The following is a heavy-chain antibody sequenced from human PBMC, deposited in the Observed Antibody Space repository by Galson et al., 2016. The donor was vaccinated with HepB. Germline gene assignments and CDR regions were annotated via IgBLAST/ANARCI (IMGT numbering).Heavy chain of an antibody. CDR3: ARRKNYAPDY. V-gene: IGHV5-51*01. CDR2: IYPGDSDT. Sequence: QSGAEVKKPGESLKISCKASGYSFTTYWIGLVRQVPGKGLEWVGIIYPGDSDTRYSPSFQGQVTISADRSISTAYLQWSSLKASDTAMYYCARRKNYAPDYWGQGTLVTVSS. D-gene: IGHD1-7*01. J-gene: IGHJ4*02. CDR1: GYSFTTYW.